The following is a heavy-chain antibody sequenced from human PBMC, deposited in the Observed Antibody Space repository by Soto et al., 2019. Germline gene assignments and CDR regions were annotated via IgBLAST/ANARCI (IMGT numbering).Heavy chain of an antibody. D-gene: IGHD2-15*01. J-gene: IGHJ5*02. CDR1: GGSISSGDYY. Sequence: QVQLQESGPGLVKPSQTLSLTCTVSGGSISSGDYYWSWIRQPPGKGLEWIGYIYHSGSTYYNPSLKSRVTISVDRSKNEFSLKLSSVTAADTAVYYCAPAGGTGWFDPWGQGTLVTVSS. CDR3: APAGGTGWFDP. V-gene: IGHV4-30-4*01. CDR2: IYHSGST.